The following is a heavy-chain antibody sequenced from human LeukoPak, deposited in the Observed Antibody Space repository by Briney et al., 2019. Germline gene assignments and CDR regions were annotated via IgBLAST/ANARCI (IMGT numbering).Heavy chain of an antibody. CDR1: GGTFSSYA. CDR3: ARDMSDYYDSSGYPPLGAFDI. D-gene: IGHD3-22*01. V-gene: IGHV1-69*13. J-gene: IGHJ3*02. Sequence: SVKVSCRASGGTFSSYAISWVRQAPGQGLEWMGGIIPIFGTANYAQKFQGRVTITADESTSTAYMELSSLGSEDTAVYYCARDMSDYYDSSGYPPLGAFDIWGQGTMVTVSS. CDR2: IIPIFGTA.